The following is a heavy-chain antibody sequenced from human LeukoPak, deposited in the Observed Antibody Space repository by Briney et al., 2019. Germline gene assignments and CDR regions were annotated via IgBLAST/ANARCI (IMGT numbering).Heavy chain of an antibody. V-gene: IGHV3-48*03. CDR2: ISSSGSTI. D-gene: IGHD3-10*02. CDR1: GFTFSSYE. Sequence: GGSLRLSCAASGFTFSSYEMNWVRQAPGQGLEWVSYISSSGSTIYYADSVMGRFTISRDNAKNSLYLQMNSLRAEDTAVYYCAELGITIIGGVWGKGTTVTISS. J-gene: IGHJ6*04. CDR3: AELGITIIGGV.